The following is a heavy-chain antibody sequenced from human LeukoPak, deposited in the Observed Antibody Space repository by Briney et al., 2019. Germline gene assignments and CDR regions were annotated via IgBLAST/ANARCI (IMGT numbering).Heavy chain of an antibody. J-gene: IGHJ5*02. CDR1: GFTFSSYW. CDR2: IKQDGSEK. V-gene: IGHV3-7*01. D-gene: IGHD4-11*01. CDR3: ARDIGRTVSNWFDP. Sequence: GGSLRFSCAASGFTFSSYWMSWVRQAPGKGLEWVANIKQDGSEKYYVDSVKGRFTISRDNAKNSLYLQMNSLRAEDTAVYYCARDIGRTVSNWFDPWGQGTLVTVSS.